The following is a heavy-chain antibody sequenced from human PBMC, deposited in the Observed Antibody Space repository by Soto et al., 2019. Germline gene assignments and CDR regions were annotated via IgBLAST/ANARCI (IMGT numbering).Heavy chain of an antibody. CDR2: INASGGST. CDR1: GYTFTSYY. J-gene: IGHJ5*02. CDR3: ARDLRDLLIVGATIGWFDP. V-gene: IGHV1-46*01. D-gene: IGHD1-26*01. Sequence: XSVKVSCTTSGYTFTSYYMNWVRQAPGQGLEWMGIINASGGSTSHAQKFQVRVTMTRDTSTSTVYMELSGLRSEDTAVYYCARDLRDLLIVGATIGWFDPWGQGTLVTVSS.